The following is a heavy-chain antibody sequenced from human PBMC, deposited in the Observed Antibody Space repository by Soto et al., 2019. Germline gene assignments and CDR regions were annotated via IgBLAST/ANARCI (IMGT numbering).Heavy chain of an antibody. D-gene: IGHD3-10*01. V-gene: IGHV3-23*01. J-gene: IGHJ4*02. CDR3: AKPLSDGSGSYSFGQ. CDR2: ISGSGGST. Sequence: GGSLRLSCAASGFTFSSYAMSWVRQAPGKGLEWVSAISGSGGSTYYADSVKGRFTISRDNSKNTLYLQMNSLRAEDTAVYYCAKPLSDGSGSYSFGQWGQGTLVPVSA. CDR1: GFTFSSYA.